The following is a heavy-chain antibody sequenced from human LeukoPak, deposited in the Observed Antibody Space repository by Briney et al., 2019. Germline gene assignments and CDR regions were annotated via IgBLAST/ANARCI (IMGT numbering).Heavy chain of an antibody. CDR2: IYPGDSDT. D-gene: IGHD2-2*01. Sequence: GESLKISCKGSGYSFTSYWIVWVRQMPGKGLEWMGIIYPGDSDTRYSPSFQGQVTISADKSISTAYLQWSSLKASDTAMYYCARLPRLYCSSTSCYGFDPWGQGTLVTVSS. CDR3: ARLPRLYCSSTSCYGFDP. V-gene: IGHV5-51*01. CDR1: GYSFTSYW. J-gene: IGHJ5*02.